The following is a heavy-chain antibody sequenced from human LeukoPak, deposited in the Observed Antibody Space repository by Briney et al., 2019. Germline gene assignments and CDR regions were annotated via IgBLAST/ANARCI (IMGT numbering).Heavy chain of an antibody. Sequence: ASVKVSCKASGYTFTSYDINWVRQATGQGLEWMGWMNPNSGNTGYAQKFQGRVTMTRNTSISTAYMELSSLRSEDTAVYYCARVNRGAYCGGDCPSAPFDYWGQGTLVTVSS. CDR1: GYTFTSYD. D-gene: IGHD2-21*02. J-gene: IGHJ4*02. CDR3: ARVNRGAYCGGDCPSAPFDY. V-gene: IGHV1-8*01. CDR2: MNPNSGNT.